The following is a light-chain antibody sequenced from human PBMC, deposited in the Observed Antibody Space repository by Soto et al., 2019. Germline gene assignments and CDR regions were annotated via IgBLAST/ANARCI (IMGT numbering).Light chain of an antibody. J-gene: IGKJ1*01. CDR3: HQYDNWPPWT. CDR1: QSVGSN. CDR2: GAS. V-gene: IGKV3D-15*01. Sequence: IVMTQYPATLSVSPGERATLSCRASQSVGSNLAWYQQKPDQAPRLLIYGASTRATGIPARFSGSGSGTEFTLTISSLQSEDFAVYYCHQYDNWPPWTFGQGTKVDIK.